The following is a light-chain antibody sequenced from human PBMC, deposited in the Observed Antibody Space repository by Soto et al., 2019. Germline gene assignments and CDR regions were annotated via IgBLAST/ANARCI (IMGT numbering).Light chain of an antibody. V-gene: IGKV1-8*01. CDR2: DAS. J-gene: IGKJ5*01. Sequence: AIGITHSPSSLYASTGDRVSITCRATQDIGTYLAWYQQIPGKAPKLLIYDASTLQTGVPSRFSGSGSGTDFTLTISCLQSEDFAVYYCHQYNNWPPIPVGQGTRLEI. CDR3: HQYNNWPPIP. CDR1: QDIGTY.